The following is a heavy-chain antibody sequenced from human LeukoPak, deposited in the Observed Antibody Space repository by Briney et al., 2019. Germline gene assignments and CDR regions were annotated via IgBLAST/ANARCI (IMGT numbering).Heavy chain of an antibody. CDR3: ARHQSKRHVAPFDY. CDR1: GGSISSYY. Sequence: SETLSLTCTVSGGSISSYYWSWIRQPPGKGLEWIGYIFYSGSTNYNPSLKSRVTISVDTSKNQFSLRLSSVTAADTAVYYCARHQSKRHVAPFDYWGQGTLVTVSS. CDR2: IFYSGST. D-gene: IGHD1-1*01. V-gene: IGHV4-59*08. J-gene: IGHJ4*02.